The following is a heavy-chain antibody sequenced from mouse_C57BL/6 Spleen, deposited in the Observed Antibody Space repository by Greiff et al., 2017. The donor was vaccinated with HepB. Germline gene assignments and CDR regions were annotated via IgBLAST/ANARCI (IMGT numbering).Heavy chain of an antibody. CDR2: ISSGGSYT. J-gene: IGHJ4*01. D-gene: IGHD2-3*01. V-gene: IGHV5-6*01. CDR1: GFTFSSYG. Sequence: DVQLQESGGDLVKPGGSLKLSCAASGFTFSSYGMSWVRQTPDKRLEWVATISSGGSYTYYPDSVKGRFTISRDNAKNTLYLQMSSLKSEDTAMYYCARHEGYDGYYDAMDYWGQGTSVTVSS. CDR3: ARHEGYDGYYDAMDY.